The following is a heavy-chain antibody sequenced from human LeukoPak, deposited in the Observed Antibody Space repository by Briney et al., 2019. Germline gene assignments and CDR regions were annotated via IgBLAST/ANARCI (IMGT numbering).Heavy chain of an antibody. J-gene: IGHJ6*03. CDR1: VYTFTSYG. Sequence: GASVKVSCKASVYTFTSYGISWVRQAPGQGLEWMGWISAYNGNTNYAQKLQGRVTMTTDTSTSTAYMELRSLRSDDTAVYYCARGGLRIGNYYYYMDVWGKGTTVTVSS. CDR2: ISAYNGNT. V-gene: IGHV1-18*01. D-gene: IGHD5-12*01. CDR3: ARGGLRIGNYYYYMDV.